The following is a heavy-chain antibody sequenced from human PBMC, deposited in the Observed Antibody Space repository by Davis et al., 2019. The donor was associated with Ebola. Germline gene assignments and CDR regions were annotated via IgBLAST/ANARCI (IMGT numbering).Heavy chain of an antibody. Sequence: GESLKISCAASGFTVSSNHMSWVRQAPGKGLEWVSSISSSSSYIYYADSVKGRFTISRDNAKNSLYLQMNSLRAEDTAVYYCARERLSGFWSGYPDYWGQGTLVTVSS. CDR1: GFTVSSNH. CDR2: ISSSSSYI. CDR3: ARERLSGFWSGYPDY. D-gene: IGHD3-3*01. V-gene: IGHV3-21*01. J-gene: IGHJ4*02.